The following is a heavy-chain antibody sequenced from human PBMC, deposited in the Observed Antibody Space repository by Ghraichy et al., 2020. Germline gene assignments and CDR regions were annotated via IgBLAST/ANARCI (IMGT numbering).Heavy chain of an antibody. CDR2: IKQDGSQK. D-gene: IGHD1-26*01. CDR1: GFTFSSYW. J-gene: IGHJ4*02. V-gene: IGHV3-7*04. CDR3: ARVYSGNYIDC. Sequence: GGSLRLSCAASGFTFSSYWMSWVRQAPGKGLEWVANIKQDGSQKYYVDSVKGRFTISRDSAKNSLYLQMDSLRAEDTAVYYCARVYSGNYIDCWGQGTLVTASS.